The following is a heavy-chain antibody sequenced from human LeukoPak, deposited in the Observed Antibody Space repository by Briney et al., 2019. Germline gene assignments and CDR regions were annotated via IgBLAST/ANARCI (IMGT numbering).Heavy chain of an antibody. CDR1: GGSISSGGYY. V-gene: IGHV4-31*03. D-gene: IGHD3-22*01. CDR2: IYYSGST. Sequence: SETLSLTCTVSGGSISSGGYYWSWIRQHPGKGLEWIGYIYYSGSTYYNPSLKSRVTISVDTSKNQFSLKLSSVTAADTAVYYCARDSSGYYPLDYWGQGTLVTVSS. CDR3: ARDSSGYYPLDY. J-gene: IGHJ4*02.